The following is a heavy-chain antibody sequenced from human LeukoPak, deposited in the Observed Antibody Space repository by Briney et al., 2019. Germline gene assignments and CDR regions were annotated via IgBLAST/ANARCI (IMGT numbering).Heavy chain of an antibody. CDR3: ATQGIGLAGGYFDS. CDR2: VIPVFGTA. CDR1: GGTFSSYS. D-gene: IGHD6-19*01. J-gene: IGHJ4*02. Sequence: SVKVSCKASGGTFSSYSLNWVRQAPGQGLEWVGRVIPVFGTADYAQKFQGRVTITADLSTATASMELSSLTSDYTALYYCATQGIGLAGGYFDSWGQGTLVTVSS. V-gene: IGHV1-69*13.